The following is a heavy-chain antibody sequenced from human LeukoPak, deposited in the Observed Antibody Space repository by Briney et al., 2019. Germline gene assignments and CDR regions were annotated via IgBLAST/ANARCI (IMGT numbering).Heavy chain of an antibody. CDR2: ISSSDTI. J-gene: IGHJ5*02. Sequence: GGSLRLSCAASGFTFSDYYMSWIRQAPGKGLEWVSYISSSDTIYYADSVKGRFTISRDNAKNSLYLQMNSLRAADTAVYYCARDSGTTGEVKFDPWGQGTLVTVSS. D-gene: IGHD3-10*01. CDR1: GFTFSDYY. CDR3: ARDSGTTGEVKFDP. V-gene: IGHV3-11*01.